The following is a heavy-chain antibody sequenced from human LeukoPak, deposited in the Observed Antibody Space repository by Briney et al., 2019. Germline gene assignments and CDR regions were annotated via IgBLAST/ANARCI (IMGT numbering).Heavy chain of an antibody. CDR2: ISSSSSYI. CDR3: ARDGGSSWSNAGDYFDY. CDR1: GFTFSSYS. V-gene: IGHV3-21*01. J-gene: IGHJ4*02. D-gene: IGHD6-13*01. Sequence: GGSLRLSCAASGFTFSSYSMNWVRQAPGKGLEWVSSISSSSSYIYYADSVKGRFTISRDNAKNSLYLQMNSPRAEDTAVYYCARDGGSSWSNAGDYFDYWGQGTLVTVSS.